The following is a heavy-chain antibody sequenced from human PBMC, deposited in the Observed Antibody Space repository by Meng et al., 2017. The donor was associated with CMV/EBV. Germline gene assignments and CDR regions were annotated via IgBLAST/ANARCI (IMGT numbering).Heavy chain of an antibody. Sequence: ASVKVSCKASGHDFDTYAMTWVRQAPGQGLEWMGWTSIYEGDSSLAKKFQGRVTMTRDTCTRTASMELRSLRSDDTAVYYCARGGGGYYLDFWGQGALVTVSS. D-gene: IGHD1-26*01. V-gene: IGHV1-18*04. J-gene: IGHJ4*02. CDR3: ARGGGGYYLDF. CDR2: TSIYEGDS. CDR1: GHDFDTYA.